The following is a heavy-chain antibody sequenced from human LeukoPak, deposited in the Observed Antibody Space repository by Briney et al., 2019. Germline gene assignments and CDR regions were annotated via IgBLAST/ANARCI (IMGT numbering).Heavy chain of an antibody. D-gene: IGHD2-8*01. V-gene: IGHV1-69*05. CDR1: GGTFSSYA. Sequence: GSXVKVSFKASGGTFSSYAISWVRQAPGQGVEWMGGIIPISGTANYSQKFQGRVTINKDESTSTAYMELSSLRSVDTTVYYCARGFVYARYDNWFDPWGQGTLVTFSS. CDR3: ARGFVYARYDNWFDP. CDR2: IIPISGTA. J-gene: IGHJ5*02.